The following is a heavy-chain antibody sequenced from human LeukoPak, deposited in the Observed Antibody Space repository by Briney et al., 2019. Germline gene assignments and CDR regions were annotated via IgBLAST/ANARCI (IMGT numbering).Heavy chain of an antibody. Sequence: SGPTLVNPTQTLTLTCTFSGFSLSASGVGVGWIRQPPGKALEFLALIYWDDDKRYRPSLKSRLTITKDTSKNQVVLTMTNMDPVDTATYYCAHGSVYVLIDYWGQGTLVTVSS. CDR2: IYWDDDK. V-gene: IGHV2-5*02. CDR3: AHGSVYVLIDY. CDR1: GFSLSASGVG. J-gene: IGHJ4*02. D-gene: IGHD1-14*01.